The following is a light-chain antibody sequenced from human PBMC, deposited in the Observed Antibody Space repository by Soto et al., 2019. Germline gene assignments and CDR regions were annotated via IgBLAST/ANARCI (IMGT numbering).Light chain of an antibody. CDR2: MAS. J-gene: IGKJ1*01. V-gene: IGKV1-5*03. Sequence: EIQMTQSPSTLSASVGDRVTITCRASQSISSWLAWYQQKPGKAPNLLIYMASTLESGVPSRFSGSGSGTEFTLTITSLQPDDFATYYCQQYNVYSPTFGQGTKVEI. CDR3: QQYNVYSPT. CDR1: QSISSW.